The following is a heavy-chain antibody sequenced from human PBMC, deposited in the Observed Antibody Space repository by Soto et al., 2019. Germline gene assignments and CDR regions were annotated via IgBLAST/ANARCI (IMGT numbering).Heavy chain of an antibody. V-gene: IGHV1-3*01. J-gene: IGHJ5*02. CDR3: ARKGNQDIRTRRWYWFGP. D-gene: IGHD1-1*01. CDR1: GYTFTSYA. CDR2: INAGNGNT. Sequence: ASVKVSCKASGYTFTSYAMHWVRQAPGQRLEWMGWINAGNGNTKYSQKFQGRVTITRDTSASTAYMELSSLRSEDTAVYYCARKGNQDIRTRRWYWFGPWGHGTLFTVSS.